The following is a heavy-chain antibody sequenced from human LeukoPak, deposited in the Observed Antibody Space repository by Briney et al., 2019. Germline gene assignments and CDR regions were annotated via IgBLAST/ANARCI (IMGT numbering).Heavy chain of an antibody. J-gene: IGHJ4*02. V-gene: IGHV1-2*02. CDR1: GYTFTGYY. CDR3: ARDEAYDSSGYYFYLN. D-gene: IGHD3-22*01. CDR2: INPNSGGT. Sequence: ASVKVSCKASGYTFTGYYMHWVRQAPGQGLEWMGWINPNSGGTNYAQKFQGRVTMTRDTSISTAYMELSRLRSDDTAVYYCARDEAYDSSGYYFYLNWGQGTLVTVSS.